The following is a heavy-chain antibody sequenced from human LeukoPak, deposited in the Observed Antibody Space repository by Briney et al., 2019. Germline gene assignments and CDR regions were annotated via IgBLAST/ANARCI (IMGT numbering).Heavy chain of an antibody. D-gene: IGHD6-13*01. V-gene: IGHV3-30-3*01. CDR3: ARDRDGGKYSSSWYSHSGPDY. Sequence: GRSLRLSCAASRFTFSSSAMHWVRQAPGKGLEWVAVISYDGSNKYYADSVKGRFTISRDNSKNTLYLQMNSLRAEDTAVYYCARDRDGGKYSSSWYSHSGPDYWGQGTLVTVSS. CDR1: RFTFSSSA. CDR2: ISYDGSNK. J-gene: IGHJ4*02.